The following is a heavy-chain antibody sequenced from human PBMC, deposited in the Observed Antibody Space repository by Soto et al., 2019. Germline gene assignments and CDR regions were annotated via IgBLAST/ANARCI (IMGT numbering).Heavy chain of an antibody. V-gene: IGHV1-69*13. CDR2: IIPIFGTA. CDR3: ARALPLRSYGQYRHCYYGMDV. Sequence: SVKVSCKASGGTFSSYAISWVRQAPGQGLEWMGGIIPIFGTANYAQKFQGRVTITADESTSTAYMELSSLRSEDTAVYYCARALPLRSYGQYRHCYYGMDVWGQGTTVTVSS. J-gene: IGHJ6*02. CDR1: GGTFSSYA. D-gene: IGHD3-10*01.